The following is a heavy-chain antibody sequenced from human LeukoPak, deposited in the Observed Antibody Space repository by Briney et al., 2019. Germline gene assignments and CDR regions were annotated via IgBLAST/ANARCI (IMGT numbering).Heavy chain of an antibody. V-gene: IGHV1-2*02. CDR1: GYTFTGYY. CDR3: ARDPPRSIAVAGSGQDY. CDR2: INPNSGGT. J-gene: IGHJ4*02. D-gene: IGHD6-19*01. Sequence: ASVKVSCKASGYTFTGYYMHWVRQAPGQGLEWMGWINPNSGGTNYAQKFQGRVTMTGDTSISTAYMELSRLRSDDTAVYYCARDPPRSIAVAGSGQDYWGQGTLVTVSS.